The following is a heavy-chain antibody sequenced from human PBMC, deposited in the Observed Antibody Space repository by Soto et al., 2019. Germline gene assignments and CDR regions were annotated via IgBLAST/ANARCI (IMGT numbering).Heavy chain of an antibody. V-gene: IGHV3-23*01. Sequence: PGWSLRLSCAASGFTFSSYAMSWVRQTPGKGLEWVSAISGSGGSTYYADSVRGRLTISRDNSKNTLYLQMNSLRAEDTAVYYCAKRTVAWYFDLWGRGTLVTVSS. J-gene: IGHJ2*01. CDR2: ISGSGGST. D-gene: IGHD4-17*01. CDR1: GFTFSSYA. CDR3: AKRTVAWYFDL.